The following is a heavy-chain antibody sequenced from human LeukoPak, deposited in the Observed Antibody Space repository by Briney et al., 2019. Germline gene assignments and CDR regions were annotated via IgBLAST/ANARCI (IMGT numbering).Heavy chain of an antibody. CDR3: ARTTGYIDY. CDR2: IYSGGST. J-gene: IGHJ4*02. CDR1: GFPFRTYW. Sequence: GGSLRLSCAASGFPFRTYWMSWVRQAPGKGLEWVSVIYSGGSTYYADSVKGRFTISRHNSKNTLYLQMNSLRAEDTAVYYCARTTGYIDYWGQGTLVTVTS. V-gene: IGHV3-53*04. D-gene: IGHD3-9*01.